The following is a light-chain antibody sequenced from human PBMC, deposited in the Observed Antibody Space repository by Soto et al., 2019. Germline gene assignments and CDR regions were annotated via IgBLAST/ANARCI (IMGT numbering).Light chain of an antibody. CDR1: SSNIGAGYD. V-gene: IGLV1-40*01. CDR2: GNS. J-gene: IGLJ2*01. CDR3: QAYDSLVV. Sequence: QLVLTQPPSVSGAPGQRVTISCTGSSSNIGAGYDVHWYQQLPGTAPKRLIYGNSNRPSGVPDRFSGSKSGTSASLAITGLQAEDEADYYCQAYDSLVVFGGGTKVTVL.